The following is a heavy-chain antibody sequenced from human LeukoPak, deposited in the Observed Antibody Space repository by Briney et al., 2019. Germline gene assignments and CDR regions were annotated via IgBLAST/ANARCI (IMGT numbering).Heavy chain of an antibody. Sequence: RPSQTLSLTCTVSGVSISSGGYYWSWIRQHPGKGLEWIGYIYYSGSTYYNPSLKSRVTISVDTSKNQFSLKLSSVTAADTAVYYCARGIAAPPGYYYMDVWGKGTTVTVSS. CDR3: ARGIAAPPGYYYMDV. D-gene: IGHD6-13*01. CDR2: IYYSGST. J-gene: IGHJ6*03. CDR1: GVSISSGGYY. V-gene: IGHV4-31*03.